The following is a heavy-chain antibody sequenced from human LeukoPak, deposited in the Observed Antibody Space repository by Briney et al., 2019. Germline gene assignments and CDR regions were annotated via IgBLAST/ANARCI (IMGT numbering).Heavy chain of an antibody. Sequence: GVSLRLSCAASRFTFSSYSMNWVRRAPGKWLEWGSSILSSSSYVYYAPSVKGRFSISRDNAKHSMYLQMDSLRVEDTAVYYCARDPYSGNYGAYYYYYMDVWGKGTTVTISS. CDR3: ARDPYSGNYGAYYYYYMDV. V-gene: IGHV3-21*06. J-gene: IGHJ6*03. CDR1: RFTFSSYS. CDR2: ILSSSSYV. D-gene: IGHD1-26*01.